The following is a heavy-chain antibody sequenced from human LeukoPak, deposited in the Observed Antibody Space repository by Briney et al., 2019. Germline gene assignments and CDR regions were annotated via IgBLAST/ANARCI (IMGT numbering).Heavy chain of an antibody. CDR3: ARVGNTGDAVIIPAAMGFDN. CDR1: GFIFGDYN. D-gene: IGHD2-2*01. J-gene: IGHJ4*02. V-gene: IGHV3-48*01. Sequence: GGSLRLSCAAPGFIFGDYNMNWVRQVPGKGLEWISYMSSTSTTIFYADSVKGRFTISRDNAKNSLYLQMNSLRAEDTAVYFCARVGNTGDAVIIPAAMGFDNWGQGTVVTVSS. CDR2: MSSTSTTI.